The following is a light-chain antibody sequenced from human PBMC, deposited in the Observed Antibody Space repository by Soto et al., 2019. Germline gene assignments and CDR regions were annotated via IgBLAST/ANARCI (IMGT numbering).Light chain of an antibody. CDR1: QGIGSW. CDR3: QQANSCPWT. CDR2: AAS. Sequence: DIQMHPSPSSVSASVGDRVTITCRASQGIGSWLAWYQQKPGKAPKLLIYAASSLQSGVPSRFSGSEAGADFTLTISTMQPEDFATYYCQQANSCPWTFGQGTKGEIK. V-gene: IGKV1-12*01. J-gene: IGKJ1*01.